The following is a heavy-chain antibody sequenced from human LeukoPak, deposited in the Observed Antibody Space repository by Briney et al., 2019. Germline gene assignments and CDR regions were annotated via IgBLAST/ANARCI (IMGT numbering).Heavy chain of an antibody. J-gene: IGHJ1*01. CDR2: ISGSGGST. CDR3: ARGRDSSGYYPSYFQH. D-gene: IGHD3-22*01. V-gene: IGHV3-23*01. CDR1: GFTFSSYA. Sequence: PGGSLRLSCAASGFTFSSYAMSWVRQAPGKGLEWVSAISGSGGSTYYADSVKGRFTISRDNSKNTLYLQMNSLRAEDTAVYYCARGRDSSGYYPSYFQHWGRGTLVTVSS.